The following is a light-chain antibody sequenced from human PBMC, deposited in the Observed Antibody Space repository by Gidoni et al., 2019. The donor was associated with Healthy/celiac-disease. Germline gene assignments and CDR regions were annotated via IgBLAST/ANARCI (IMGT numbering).Light chain of an antibody. Sequence: EIVLTQSPATLSLSPGDRATLSCRASQSVSSYLAWYQQKPGQAPRLLIYDASNRATGIPARFSGSGSGTDFTLTISSLEPEDFAVYYCQQRSNWPPATFGPXTKVDIK. J-gene: IGKJ3*01. CDR3: QQRSNWPPAT. V-gene: IGKV3-11*01. CDR1: QSVSSY. CDR2: DAS.